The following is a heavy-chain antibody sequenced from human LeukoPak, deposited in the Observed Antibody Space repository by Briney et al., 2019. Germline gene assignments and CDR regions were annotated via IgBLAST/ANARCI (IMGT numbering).Heavy chain of an antibody. CDR2: LYSGGDT. V-gene: IGHV3-66*02. Sequence: GGSLRLSCAASGFTVSSNFMSWVRQAPGKGLEFVSVLYSGGDTYYTDSVRGRFTISRDNSKNILYLQMNSLRADDTAVYYCARDYCSSISCYTRWFGPWGQGTLVTVSS. CDR1: GFTVSSNF. CDR3: ARDYCSSISCYTRWFGP. D-gene: IGHD2-2*02. J-gene: IGHJ5*02.